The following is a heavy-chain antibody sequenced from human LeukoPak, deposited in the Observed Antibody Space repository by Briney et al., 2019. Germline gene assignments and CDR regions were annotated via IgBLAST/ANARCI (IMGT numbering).Heavy chain of an antibody. CDR3: ARGTYYDFWLLDY. Sequence: SETLSLTCTVSGGSISSYYWSWIRQPPGKGLEWIGYIYYSGSTNYNPSLKSRVTISVDTSKNQFSQKLSSVTAADTAVYYCARGTYYDFWLLDYWGQGTLVTVSS. CDR1: GGSISSYY. CDR2: IYYSGST. D-gene: IGHD3-3*01. J-gene: IGHJ4*02. V-gene: IGHV4-59*01.